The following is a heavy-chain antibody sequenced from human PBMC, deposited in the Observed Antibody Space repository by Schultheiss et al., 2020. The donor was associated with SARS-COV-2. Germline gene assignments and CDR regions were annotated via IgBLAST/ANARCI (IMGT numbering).Heavy chain of an antibody. CDR2: ISAYNGNT. V-gene: IGHV1-18*01. CDR1: GYTFTSYG. Sequence: ASVKVSCKASGYTFTSYGISWVRQAPGQGLEWMGWISAYNGNTNYAQKLQGRVTMTTDTSTSTAYMELRSLRSDDTAVYYCARDTVTQNYYYYGMDVWGQGTTVTVSS. CDR3: ARDTVTQNYYYYGMDV. D-gene: IGHD4-17*01. J-gene: IGHJ6*02.